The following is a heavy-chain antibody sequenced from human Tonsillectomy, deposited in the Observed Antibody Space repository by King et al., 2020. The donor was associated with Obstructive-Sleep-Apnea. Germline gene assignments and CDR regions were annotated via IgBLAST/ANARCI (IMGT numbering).Heavy chain of an antibody. Sequence: VQLQESGPGLVKPSETLSLTCTVSGGSISSYYWSWIRQPPGKGLEWIGYIYYSGSTNYNPSLKSRVTISVDTSKNQFSLKLSSVTAADTAVYYCASYDTAIDYWGQGTLVTVSS. J-gene: IGHJ4*02. CDR2: IYYSGST. CDR3: ASYDTAIDY. D-gene: IGHD5-18*01. CDR1: GGSISSYY. V-gene: IGHV4-59*01.